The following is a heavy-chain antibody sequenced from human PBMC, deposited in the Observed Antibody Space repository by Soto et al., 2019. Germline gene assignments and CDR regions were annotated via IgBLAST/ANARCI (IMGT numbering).Heavy chain of an antibody. CDR1: GCTFSIYA. CDR2: FIPIFGTA. Sequence: QLQLVQSGADVKKPGSSVKVSCKASGCTFSIYAISWVRQAPGQGLEWMGGFIPIFGTANYAQKFQGRVTITADESTRTAYMELSRLRSEDTAVYYCARGAMSGYYYYYGMDVWGQGTTVTVSS. V-gene: IGHV1-69*01. CDR3: ARGAMSGYYYYYGMDV. J-gene: IGHJ6*01. D-gene: IGHD3-3*01.